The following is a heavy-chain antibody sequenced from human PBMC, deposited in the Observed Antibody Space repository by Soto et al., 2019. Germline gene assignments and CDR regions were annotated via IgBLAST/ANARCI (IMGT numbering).Heavy chain of an antibody. Sequence: PXXTLSLAFAVSGGSISSSNWWSWVRQPPGKGLEWIGEIYHSGSTNYSPSLRSRVTISVDKSKNQFSLKLSSVTAADTAVYYCARLPIAVAPIDYWGQGTLVTVSS. J-gene: IGHJ4*02. V-gene: IGHV4-4*02. D-gene: IGHD6-19*01. CDR1: GGSISSSNW. CDR3: ARLPIAVAPIDY. CDR2: IYHSGST.